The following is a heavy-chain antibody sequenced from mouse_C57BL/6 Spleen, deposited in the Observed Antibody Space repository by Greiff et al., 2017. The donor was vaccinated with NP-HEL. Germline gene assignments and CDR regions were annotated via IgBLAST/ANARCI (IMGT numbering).Heavy chain of an antibody. CDR3: ARDYSNYERYFDV. D-gene: IGHD2-5*01. V-gene: IGHV1-80*01. J-gene: IGHJ1*03. Sequence: QVQLQQSGAELVKPGASVKISCKASGYAFSSYWMNWVKQRPGKGLEWIGQIYPGDGDTNYNGKFKGKATLTADKSSSTAYMHLSSLTSEDSAVYFCARDYSNYERYFDVWGTGTTVTVSS. CDR2: IYPGDGDT. CDR1: GYAFSSYW.